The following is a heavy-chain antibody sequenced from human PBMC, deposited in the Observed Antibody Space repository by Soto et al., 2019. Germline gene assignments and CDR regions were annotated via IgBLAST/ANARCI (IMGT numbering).Heavy chain of an antibody. CDR2: IHYSGST. D-gene: IGHD6-19*01. CDR1: GGSVSSSGYY. V-gene: IGHV4-39*07. CDR3: ARSFGWYAIDQ. J-gene: IGHJ1*01. Sequence: SETLYLTCTVSGGSVSSSGYYWGWIRQPPGKGLEWIGKIHYSGSTYNNPSLKSRVTISVDTSKNQFSLMLSSVTAADTAVYYCARSFGWYAIDQWGQGTLVTVSS.